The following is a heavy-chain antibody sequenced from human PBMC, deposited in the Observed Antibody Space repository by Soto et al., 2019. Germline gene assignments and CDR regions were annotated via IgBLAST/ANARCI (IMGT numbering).Heavy chain of an antibody. CDR3: ATRSPAFDY. J-gene: IGHJ4*02. Sequence: QVQLVQSGPEVKKPGASVKVSCKTSGYTFTSYGIAWVRQAPGQGLEWMGWISPYKGNTNYAQKFQGRVTMTTDTSTSTGYMEPRSLRSDDTAVYYCATRSPAFDYWCQGTLVTVSS. CDR2: ISPYKGNT. CDR1: GYTFTSYG. V-gene: IGHV1-18*01.